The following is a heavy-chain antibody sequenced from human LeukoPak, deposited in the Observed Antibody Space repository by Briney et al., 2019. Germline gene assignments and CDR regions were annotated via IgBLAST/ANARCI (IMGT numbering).Heavy chain of an antibody. CDR1: GFTFSSYE. CDR3: ARHNYYGSGSYHLFDC. CDR2: ISSSGSTI. Sequence: GGSLRLSCAASGFTFSSYEMNWVRQAPGKGLEWVSYISSSGSTIYYADSVKGRFTISRDNAKNSLYLQMNSLRAEDTAVYYCARHNYYGSGSYHLFDCWGQGTLVTVSS. V-gene: IGHV3-48*03. D-gene: IGHD3-10*01. J-gene: IGHJ4*02.